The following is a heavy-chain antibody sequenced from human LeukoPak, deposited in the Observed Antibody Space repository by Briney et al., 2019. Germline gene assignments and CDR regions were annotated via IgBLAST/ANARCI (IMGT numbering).Heavy chain of an antibody. Sequence: SETLSLTCAVYGGSFSGYYWSWIRQPPGKGLEWIGEINHSGSTNYNPSLKSRVTISVDTSKNQFSLKLSSVTAADTAVYYCARRAGYSSSWFDYWGQGTLVTVSS. CDR1: GGSFSGYY. J-gene: IGHJ4*02. CDR3: ARRAGYSSSWFDY. V-gene: IGHV4-34*01. CDR2: INHSGST. D-gene: IGHD6-13*01.